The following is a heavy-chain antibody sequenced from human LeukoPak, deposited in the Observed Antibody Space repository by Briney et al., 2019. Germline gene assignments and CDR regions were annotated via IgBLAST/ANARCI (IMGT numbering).Heavy chain of an antibody. CDR1: GFTFSSYG. CDR2: IWYDGSNK. V-gene: IGHV3-33*01. CDR3: ARGLLRFLEWLLYRHFDY. Sequence: GGSLRLSCAASGFTFSSYGMHWVRQAPGKGLEWVAVIWYDGSNKYYADSVKGRFTISRDNSKNTLYLQMNSLRAEDTAVYYCARGLLRFLEWLLYRHFDYWGQGTLVTVSS. J-gene: IGHJ4*02. D-gene: IGHD3-3*01.